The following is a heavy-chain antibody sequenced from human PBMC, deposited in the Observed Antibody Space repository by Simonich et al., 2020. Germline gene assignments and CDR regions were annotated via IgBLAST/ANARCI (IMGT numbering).Heavy chain of an antibody. D-gene: IGHD3-22*01. CDR3: AKDLGERITMIVVVIDAFDI. V-gene: IGHV3-23*01. J-gene: IGHJ3*02. CDR1: GFTFSSYA. CDR2: ISGSGGGT. Sequence: GGGLVQPGGSLRLSCAASGFTFSSYAMSWVRQAPGKGVEWVSAISGSGGGTYYADSVKGRFTISRDKSKNTLYLQMNSLRAEDTAVYYCAKDLGERITMIVVVIDAFDIWGQGTMVTVSS.